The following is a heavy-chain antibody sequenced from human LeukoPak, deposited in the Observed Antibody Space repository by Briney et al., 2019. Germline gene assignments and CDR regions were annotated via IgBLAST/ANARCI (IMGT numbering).Heavy chain of an antibody. V-gene: IGHV4-39*01. CDR1: GGSISGSSFY. D-gene: IGHD3-22*01. CDR3: ARHYGLNYYDSSAYEY. Sequence: SETLSLTCTVSGGSISGSSFYWGWIRQPPGKGLERIGSMYESGSTFYSPSLKSRVTISIDTSKNQFSLKLNSVTAADTAVYFCARHYGLNYYDSSAYEYWGQGTLVTVSS. J-gene: IGHJ4*02. CDR2: MYESGST.